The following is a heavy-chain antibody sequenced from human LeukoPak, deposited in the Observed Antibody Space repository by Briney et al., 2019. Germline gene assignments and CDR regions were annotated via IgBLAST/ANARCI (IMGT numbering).Heavy chain of an antibody. V-gene: IGHV3-48*01. CDR3: GGGARVYSSGWYGSRIDY. CDR1: GFTFSSYD. D-gene: IGHD6-19*01. CDR2: ISSSSSTI. J-gene: IGHJ4*02. Sequence: PGGSLRLSCAASGFTFSSYDMYWVRQAPGKGLEWVSYISSSSSTIYYADSVKGQFTISRDNAKNSLYLQMNSLRAEDTAVYYCGGGARVYSSGWYGSRIDYWGQGTLVTVSS.